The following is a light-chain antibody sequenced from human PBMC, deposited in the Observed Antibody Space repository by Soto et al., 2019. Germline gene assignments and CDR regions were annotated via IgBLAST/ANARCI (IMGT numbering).Light chain of an antibody. Sequence: DIQMTQSPSSLSASVGDRVTITCRASQSISSYLNWYQQRPGKAPKLLIYAASSLQSGVPSRFSGSGSGTDFTLTISCLQPVFFATQPPKSTYSPPTTPFGHRT. CDR2: AAS. CDR1: QSISSY. V-gene: IGKV1-39*01. CDR3: KSTYSPPTTP. J-gene: IGKJ1*01.